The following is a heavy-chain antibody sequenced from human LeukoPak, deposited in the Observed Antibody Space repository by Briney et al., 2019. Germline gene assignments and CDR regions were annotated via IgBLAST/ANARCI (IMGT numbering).Heavy chain of an antibody. V-gene: IGHV3-23*01. CDR2: ISGSGGST. CDR3: AKDKWELPPFDY. CDR1: GFTFSSYW. J-gene: IGHJ4*02. D-gene: IGHD1-26*01. Sequence: GGSLRLSCAASGFTFSSYWMHWVRQAPGKGLEWVSAISGSGGSTYYADSVKGRFTISRDNSKNTLYLQMNSLRAEDTAVYYCAKDKWELPPFDYWGQGTLVTVPS.